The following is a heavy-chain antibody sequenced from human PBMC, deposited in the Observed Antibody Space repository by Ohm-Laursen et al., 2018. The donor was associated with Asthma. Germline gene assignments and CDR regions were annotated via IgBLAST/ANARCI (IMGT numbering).Heavy chain of an antibody. Sequence: SLRLSCAAPGFTFSSYGMHWVRQAPGKGLEWVAVISYDGSNKYYADSVKGRFTISRDNSKNTLYLQMNSLRAEDTAVYYCAKDSRRDGYTWFDPWGQGTLVTVSS. CDR3: AKDSRRDGYTWFDP. CDR2: ISYDGSNK. D-gene: IGHD5-24*01. J-gene: IGHJ5*02. CDR1: GFTFSSYG. V-gene: IGHV3-30*18.